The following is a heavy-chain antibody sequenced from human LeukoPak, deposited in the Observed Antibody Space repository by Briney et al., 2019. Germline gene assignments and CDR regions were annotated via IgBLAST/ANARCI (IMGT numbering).Heavy chain of an antibody. CDR3: TRRPYSSSWYYFDY. V-gene: IGHV3-48*04. CDR2: ISSSGSTI. Sequence: PGGSLRLSCAASGFTFSSYSMTWVRQAPGKGLEWVSYISSSGSTIYYGDSVKGRFTISRDNAKNSLYLQMSSLRVEDTAVYYCTRRPYSSSWYYFDYWGQGTLVTVSS. D-gene: IGHD6-13*01. CDR1: GFTFSSYS. J-gene: IGHJ4*02.